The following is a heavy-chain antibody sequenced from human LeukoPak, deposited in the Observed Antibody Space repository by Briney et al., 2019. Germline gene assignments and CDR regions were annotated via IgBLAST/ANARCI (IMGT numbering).Heavy chain of an antibody. D-gene: IGHD5-12*01. V-gene: IGHV3-30*04. CDR2: ISYDGSIK. CDR3: ARGYSGHNPDDAFDI. CDR1: GFIFRNYA. Sequence: PGGSLRLSCAASGFIFRNYAMYWVRQAPGKGLEWVAVISYDGSIKYYADSVKGRFTISRDNSKNTLYLQMNSLRAEDTAVYYCARGYSGHNPDDAFDIWGQGTRVIVSS. J-gene: IGHJ3*02.